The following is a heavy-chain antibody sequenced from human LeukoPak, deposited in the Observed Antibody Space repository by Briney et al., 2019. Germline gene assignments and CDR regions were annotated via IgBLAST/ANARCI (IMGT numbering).Heavy chain of an antibody. CDR3: ARESSDGSGSYYNFFGKLGVVYYYYYYMDV. J-gene: IGHJ6*03. CDR1: GGSFSGYY. D-gene: IGHD3-10*01. V-gene: IGHV4-34*01. Sequence: KTSETLSLTCAVYGGSFSGYYWSWIRQPPGKGLEWIGEINHSGSTNYNPSLKSRVTISVDTSKNQFSLKLSSVTAADTAVYYCARESSDGSGSYYNFFGKLGVVYYYYYYMDVWGKGTTVTVSS. CDR2: INHSGST.